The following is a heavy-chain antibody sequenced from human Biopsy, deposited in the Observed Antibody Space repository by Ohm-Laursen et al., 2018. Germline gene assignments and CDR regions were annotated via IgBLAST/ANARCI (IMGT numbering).Heavy chain of an antibody. V-gene: IGHV4-34*01. CDR2: INHSGRT. J-gene: IGHJ6*02. CDR3: VRGVDYYDPYHYYALDV. Sequence: PGTLSLTCAVYGESFNGYYWSWIRQTPGKGLEWIGEINHSGRTNYNPSLKSRVTISVDTSKNQFSLKVRSVTAADTAVYYCVRGVDYYDPYHYYALDVWGQGALVTVSS. CDR1: GESFNGYY. D-gene: IGHD3-22*01.